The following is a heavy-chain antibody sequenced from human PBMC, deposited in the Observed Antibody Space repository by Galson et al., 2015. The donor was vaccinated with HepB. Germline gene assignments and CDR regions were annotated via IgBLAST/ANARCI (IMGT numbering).Heavy chain of an antibody. Sequence: SLRLSCAASGFTVSSNDMSWVRQAPGKGLEWVSVIYSDGTIYYVDFVKGRFTISRHNSKNTLYLQMNSLRGEDTAVYYCARDLSNGGMDVRGQGTTVTVSS. D-gene: IGHD4-11*01. J-gene: IGHJ6*02. CDR3: ARDLSNGGMDV. V-gene: IGHV3-53*04. CDR2: IYSDGTI. CDR1: GFTVSSND.